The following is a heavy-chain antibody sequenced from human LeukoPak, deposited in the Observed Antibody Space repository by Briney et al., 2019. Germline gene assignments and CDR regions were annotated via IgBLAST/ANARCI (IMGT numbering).Heavy chain of an antibody. CDR1: GFTFSSYW. CDR3: ARIDYGDYVGYFDY. V-gene: IGHV3-74*01. Sequence: GGSLRLSCAASGFTFSSYWMHWVRQAPGKGLVWVSRINSDGSSTSYADSVKGRFTISRDNAKNTLYLQMNSLRAEDTAVYYCARIDYGDYVGYFDYWGQGTLVTVSS. CDR2: INSDGSST. J-gene: IGHJ4*02. D-gene: IGHD4-17*01.